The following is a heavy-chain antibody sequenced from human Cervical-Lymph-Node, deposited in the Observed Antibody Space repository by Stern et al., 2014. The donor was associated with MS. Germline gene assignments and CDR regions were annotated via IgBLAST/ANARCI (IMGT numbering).Heavy chain of an antibody. CDR3: VLPSTVTTAAFDV. D-gene: IGHD4-11*01. CDR2: IIPIFDTP. CDR1: GGTFSTFS. V-gene: IGHV1-69*06. J-gene: IGHJ3*01. Sequence: QVQLVQSGAEVKKPWSSLKVSCKASGGTFSTFSINWVRQVPGQSLEWMGGIIPIFDTPNFAQKFQGRVTITADSSTSTVYMALNSLRFDDTAVYYCVLPSTVTTAAFDVWGRGTMVTVSS.